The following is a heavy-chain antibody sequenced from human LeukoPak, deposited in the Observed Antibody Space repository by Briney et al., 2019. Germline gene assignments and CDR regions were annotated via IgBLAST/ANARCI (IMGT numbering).Heavy chain of an antibody. Sequence: GGSLRLSCAASGFTFSSYSMNWVRQAPGKGLEWVSSISSSSYIYYADSVKGRFTISRDNAKNSLYLQMNSLRAEDTAVYYCARVGTTVTTNDYWGQGTLVTVSS. D-gene: IGHD4-17*01. V-gene: IGHV3-21*01. CDR2: ISSSSYI. CDR1: GFTFSSYS. CDR3: ARVGTTVTTNDY. J-gene: IGHJ4*02.